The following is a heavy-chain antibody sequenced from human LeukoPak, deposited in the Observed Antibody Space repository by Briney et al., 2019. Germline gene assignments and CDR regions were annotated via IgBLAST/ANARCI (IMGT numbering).Heavy chain of an antibody. D-gene: IGHD3-3*01. CDR1: GYTFTGYF. V-gene: IGHV1-2*02. CDR2: INPNSGGT. J-gene: IGHJ4*02. CDR3: AAISDFID. Sequence: ASVKVSCKASGYTFTGYFMHWVRQAPGQGLEWMGWINPNSGGTNYAQKFQERVTITRDMSTSTAYMELSSLRSEDTAVYYCAAISDFIDWGQGTLVTVSS.